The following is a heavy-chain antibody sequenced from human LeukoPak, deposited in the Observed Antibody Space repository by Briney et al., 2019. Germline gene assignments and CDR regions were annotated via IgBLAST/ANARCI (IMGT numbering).Heavy chain of an antibody. V-gene: IGHV3-73*01. D-gene: IGHD6-13*01. CDR1: GFTFSGSA. J-gene: IGHJ4*02. CDR3: WSGIAAAGTDY. Sequence: GGSLRLSCAASGFTFSGSAMHWARQASGKGLEWVGRIRSKANNYATAYAASVKGRFTISRDDSKNTAYLQMSSLKTEDTAVYYCWSGIAAAGTDYWGQGTLVTVSS. CDR2: IRSKANNYAT.